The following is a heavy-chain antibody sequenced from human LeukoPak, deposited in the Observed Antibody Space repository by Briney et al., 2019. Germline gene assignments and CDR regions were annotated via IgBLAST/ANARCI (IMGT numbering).Heavy chain of an antibody. CDR3: AKGSNSSGYWYYFDY. D-gene: IGHD3-22*01. Sequence: GGSLRLSCAASGFTFSSYAMSWVRQAPGKGLEWVSAISGSGGSTYYADPVKGRFTLSRDNSKNTLYLQMNSLRAEDTAVYYCAKGSNSSGYWYYFDYWGQGTLVTVSS. V-gene: IGHV3-23*01. J-gene: IGHJ4*02. CDR2: ISGSGGST. CDR1: GFTFSSYA.